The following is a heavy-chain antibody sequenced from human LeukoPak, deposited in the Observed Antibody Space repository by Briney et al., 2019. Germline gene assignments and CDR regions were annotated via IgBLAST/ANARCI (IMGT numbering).Heavy chain of an antibody. Sequence: SETLSLTCTVSGGSISGYFWSWIRQPPGKGLEWIGYIHYSGTTNYNPSLNSRVTRSVDTSKNQFSLRLSSVTAADTAVYYCARYGITIVRGGKYYFDSWGQGTLVTVSS. CDR2: IHYSGTT. D-gene: IGHD3-10*01. CDR3: ARYGITIVRGGKYYFDS. J-gene: IGHJ4*02. CDR1: GGSISGYF. V-gene: IGHV4-59*08.